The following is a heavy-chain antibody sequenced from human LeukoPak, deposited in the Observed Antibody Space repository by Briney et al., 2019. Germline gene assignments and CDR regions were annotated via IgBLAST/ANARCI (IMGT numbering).Heavy chain of an antibody. CDR1: GFTFSSYS. V-gene: IGHV3-48*01. CDR2: ISSSSSTI. D-gene: IGHD4-11*01. J-gene: IGHJ4*02. Sequence: PGGSLRLSCAASGFTFSSYSMNWVRQAPGKGLEWVSYISSSSSTIYYADSVKGRFTISRDNSKNTLYLQMNSLRAEDTAVYYCASYSNYVSYWGQGTLVTVSS. CDR3: ASYSNYVSY.